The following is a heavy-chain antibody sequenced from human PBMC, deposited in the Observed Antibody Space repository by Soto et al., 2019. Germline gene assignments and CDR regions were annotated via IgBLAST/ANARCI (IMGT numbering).Heavy chain of an antibody. Sequence: GASVKVSCKASGYTFTGYYIHWVRQAPGQGPEWMGWINPKSGGTSYAQKFQGRVTMTRDTSISTVYVDLRRLRSDDTAVYYCAGNWNDGDDYFGYWGQGTRVTVSS. D-gene: IGHD1-1*01. CDR2: INPKSGGT. CDR3: AGNWNDGDDYFGY. J-gene: IGHJ4*02. V-gene: IGHV1-2*02. CDR1: GYTFTGYY.